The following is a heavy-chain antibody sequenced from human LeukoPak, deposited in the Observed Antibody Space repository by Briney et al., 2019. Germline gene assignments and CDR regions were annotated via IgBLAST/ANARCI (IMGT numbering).Heavy chain of an antibody. V-gene: IGHV3-21*01. CDR1: GFTFSSYS. J-gene: IGHJ4*02. CDR2: ISSSSSYI. CDR3: ARDPRWYCSSTSCPDHYDY. D-gene: IGHD2-2*01. Sequence: GGSLRLSRAASGFTFSSYSMNWVRQAPGKGLEWVSSISSSSSYIYYADSVKGRFTISRDNAKNSLYLQMNSLRAEDTAVYYCARDPRWYCSSTSCPDHYDYWGQGTLVTVSS.